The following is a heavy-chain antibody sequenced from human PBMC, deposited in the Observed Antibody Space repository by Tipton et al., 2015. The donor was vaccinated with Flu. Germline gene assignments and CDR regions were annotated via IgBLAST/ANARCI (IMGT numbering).Heavy chain of an antibody. CDR2: IYTGGSP. Sequence: TLSLTCTVSGGSIRSGSYFWNWIRQPAGKGLEWIGRIYTGGSPDYSPSLKSRVTISVDTSKKQFSLKLSSVTAADTAVYYCATKDWNRSDWRHHWGQGTLVTVSS. J-gene: IGHJ5*02. CDR1: GGSIRSGSYF. V-gene: IGHV4-61*02. CDR3: ATKDWNRSDWRHH. D-gene: IGHD1-1*01.